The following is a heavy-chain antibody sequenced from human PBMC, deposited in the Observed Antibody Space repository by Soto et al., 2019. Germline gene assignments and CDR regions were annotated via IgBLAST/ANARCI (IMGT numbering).Heavy chain of an antibody. V-gene: IGHV4-61*01. Sequence: SETLSLTCTVSGGSVSSGSYYWSWIRHPPGKGLEWIGYIYYSGSTNYNPSLKSRVTISVDTSKNQFSLKLSSVTAADTAVYYCASRRSWYPYDYWGQGTLVIVYS. D-gene: IGHD6-13*01. CDR1: GGSVSSGSYY. CDR3: ASRRSWYPYDY. J-gene: IGHJ4*02. CDR2: IYYSGST.